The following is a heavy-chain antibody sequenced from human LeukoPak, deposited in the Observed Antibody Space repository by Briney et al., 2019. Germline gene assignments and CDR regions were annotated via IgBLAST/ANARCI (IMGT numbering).Heavy chain of an antibody. CDR1: ALTFSSYS. Sequence: PGGSLRLSCPASALTFSSYSMHWVRQAPGKGLVWVSRINSDGSSTSYADSVKGRLTISRDNAKNTLYLQMNSLGAEDTAVYYCASRSSSSSVDYWGQGTLVTVSS. J-gene: IGHJ4*02. V-gene: IGHV3-74*01. CDR3: ASRSSSSSVDY. CDR2: INSDGSST. D-gene: IGHD6-6*01.